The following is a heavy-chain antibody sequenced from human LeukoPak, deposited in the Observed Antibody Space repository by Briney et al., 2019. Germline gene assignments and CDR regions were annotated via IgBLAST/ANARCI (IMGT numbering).Heavy chain of an antibody. Sequence: GGFLRLSCAASGFTFSSYAMSWVRQAPGKGLEWVANIKQDGSQRYYVDSVRGRFTISRDNAKNSLFLQMNGLRAEDTAVYYCARRGGSSSRRSPIDYWGQGTLVTVSS. V-gene: IGHV3-7*01. CDR1: GFTFSSYA. J-gene: IGHJ4*02. D-gene: IGHD6-6*01. CDR3: ARRGGSSSRRSPIDY. CDR2: IKQDGSQR.